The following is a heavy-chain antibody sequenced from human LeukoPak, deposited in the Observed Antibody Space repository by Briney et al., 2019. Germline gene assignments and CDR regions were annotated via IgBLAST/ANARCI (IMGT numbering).Heavy chain of an antibody. CDR1: GFTFSSYW. V-gene: IGHV3-74*01. CDR2: INSDGSST. D-gene: IGHD3-10*01. Sequence: PPGGSLRLSCAASGFTFSSYWMHWVRQAPGKGLVWVSRINSDGSSTSYADSVKGRFTISRDNAKNTLYLQMNSLRAEGTAVYYCASVYGSGSYGWFDPWGQGTLVTVSS. J-gene: IGHJ5*02. CDR3: ASVYGSGSYGWFDP.